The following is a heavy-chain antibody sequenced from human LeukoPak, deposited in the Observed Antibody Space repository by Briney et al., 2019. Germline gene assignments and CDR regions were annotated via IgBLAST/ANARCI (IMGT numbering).Heavy chain of an antibody. CDR2: ISGSGGST. J-gene: IGHJ6*03. CDR1: GFTFSSYG. CDR3: AKGGPLGERFYYYYMDV. Sequence: PGRSLRLSCAASGFTFSSYGMHWVRQAPGKGLEWVSAISGSGGSTYYADSVKGRFTISRDNSKNTLYLQMNSLRAEDTAVYYCAKGGPLGERFYYYYMDVWGKGTTVTVSS. D-gene: IGHD3-10*01. V-gene: IGHV3-23*01.